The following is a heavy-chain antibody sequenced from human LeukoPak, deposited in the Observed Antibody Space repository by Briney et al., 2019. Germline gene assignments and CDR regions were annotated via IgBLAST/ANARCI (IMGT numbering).Heavy chain of an antibody. CDR2: ISSSGSTI. D-gene: IGHD5-18*01. CDR1: GFTFSDYY. V-gene: IGHV3-11*01. Sequence: GGSLRLSCAASGFTFSDYYMSWIRQAPGKGLEWVSYISSSGSTIYYAEPVKGRFTISRDNAKNSLYLQKNSLRAEDTALYYCAKGRGYSYSYITLIDYWGQGTLVIVSS. CDR3: AKGRGYSYSYITLIDY. J-gene: IGHJ4*02.